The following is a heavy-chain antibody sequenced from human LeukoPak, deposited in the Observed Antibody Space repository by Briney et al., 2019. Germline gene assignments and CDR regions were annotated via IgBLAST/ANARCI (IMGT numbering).Heavy chain of an antibody. CDR3: ARPNYDSSGYYYYYFDY. V-gene: IGHV5-51*01. CDR2: IYPGDSDT. D-gene: IGHD3-22*01. CDR1: GFAFSTYW. J-gene: IGHJ4*02. Sequence: PGGSLRLSCAASGFAFSTYWMSWLRLVPGKGLEWVGIIYPGDSDTRYSPSFQGQVTISADKSISTAYLQWSSLKASDTAMYYCARPNYDSSGYYYYYFDYWGQGTLVTVSS.